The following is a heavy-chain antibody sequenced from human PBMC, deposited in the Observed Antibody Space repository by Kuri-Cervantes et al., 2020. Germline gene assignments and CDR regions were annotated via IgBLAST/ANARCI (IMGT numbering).Heavy chain of an antibody. CDR1: GFTFSSYG. J-gene: IGHJ3*02. CDR2: IWYDGSNK. Sequence: GESLKISCAASGFTFSSYGMHWVRQAPGKGLEWVAVIWYDGSNKYYADSVKGRFTISRDNSKNTLYLQMNSLRAEDTAVYYCAREPRRDGYNLDDAFDIWGQGTMVT. CDR3: AREPRRDGYNLDDAFDI. V-gene: IGHV3-33*01. D-gene: IGHD5-24*01.